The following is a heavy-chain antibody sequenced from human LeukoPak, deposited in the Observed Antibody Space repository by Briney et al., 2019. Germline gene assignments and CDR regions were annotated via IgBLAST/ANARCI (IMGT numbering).Heavy chain of an antibody. Sequence: GGSLRLSCAASGFTFSSYSMNWVRQAPGKGLEWVSSISSSSSYIYYADSVKGRFTISRDNAKNSLYLQMNSLRAEDTAVYYCARVYYGSGSHWYYYYYYMDVWGKGTTVTVSS. J-gene: IGHJ6*03. V-gene: IGHV3-21*01. CDR3: ARVYYGSGSHWYYYYYYMDV. CDR1: GFTFSSYS. CDR2: ISSSSSYI. D-gene: IGHD3-10*01.